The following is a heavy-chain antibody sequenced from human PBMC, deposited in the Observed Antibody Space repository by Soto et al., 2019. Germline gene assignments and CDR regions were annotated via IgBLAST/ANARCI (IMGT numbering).Heavy chain of an antibody. V-gene: IGHV3-21*01. D-gene: IGHD3-22*01. CDR3: ARAKVVITRDYYFDY. CDR2: ISSSSSYI. J-gene: IGHJ4*02. CDR1: GFTFSSYS. Sequence: GGSLRLSCAASGFTFSSYSMNWVRQAPGKGLEWVSSISSSSSYIYYADSVKGRFTISRDNAKNSLYLQMNSLRAEDTAVYYCARAKVVITRDYYFDYWGQGTLVTVSS.